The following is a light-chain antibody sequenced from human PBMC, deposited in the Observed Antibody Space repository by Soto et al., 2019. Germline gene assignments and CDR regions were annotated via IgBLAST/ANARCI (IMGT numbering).Light chain of an antibody. CDR1: SSDIGTYNY. V-gene: IGLV2-14*03. CDR3: SSYTGSGTLGV. Sequence: QSALTQPASVSGSPGQSITISCTGSSSDIGTYNYVSWYQQHPGKAPKLVIYDVTNRPSGVSNRFFGSKSGNTASLTISGLQAEDEADYYCSSYTGSGTLGVFGTGTKLTVL. J-gene: IGLJ1*01. CDR2: DVT.